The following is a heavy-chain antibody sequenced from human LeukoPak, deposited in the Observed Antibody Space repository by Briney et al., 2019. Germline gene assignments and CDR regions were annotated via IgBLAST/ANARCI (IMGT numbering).Heavy chain of an antibody. CDR3: ARADGSGSYGYYFDY. V-gene: IGHV4-30-4*01. CDR2: IYYSGST. J-gene: IGHJ4*02. Sequence: PSQTLSLTCTVSGGSINSGDYYWSWIRQPPGKGLEWIGYIYYSGSTYYNPSLKSRVTISVDTSKNQFSLKLSSVTAADTAVYYCARADGSGSYGYYFDYWGQGTLVTVSS. CDR1: GGSINSGDYY. D-gene: IGHD3-10*01.